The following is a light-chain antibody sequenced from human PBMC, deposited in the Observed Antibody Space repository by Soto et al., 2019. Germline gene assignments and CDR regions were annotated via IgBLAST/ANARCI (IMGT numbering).Light chain of an antibody. Sequence: QSALTKPASGSGSPGQSITISCTGTSSDVGGYNYVSWYQQHPGKAPKLMIYDVSNRPSGVSNRFSGSKSGNTASLTISGLQAEDEADYYCSSYTSSSIVVFGGGTKLTVL. CDR3: SSYTSSSIVV. CDR1: SSDVGGYNY. V-gene: IGLV2-14*01. CDR2: DVS. J-gene: IGLJ2*01.